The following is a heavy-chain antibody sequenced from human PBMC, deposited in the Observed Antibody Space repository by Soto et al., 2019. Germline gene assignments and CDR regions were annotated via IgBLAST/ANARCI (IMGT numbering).Heavy chain of an antibody. D-gene: IGHD6-19*01. V-gene: IGHV1-18*01. CDR3: ARDWGTWTLAVAGP. Sequence: ASVKVSCKASGYSFTSYGLSWVRQAPGQGLEWMGWISAYNGNTKYAQKFQDRVTMATVTSTATAYMELRSLRPDHTAVYYCARDWGTWTLAVAGPWGQGTLVTVSS. CDR2: ISAYNGNT. J-gene: IGHJ5*02. CDR1: GYSFTSYG.